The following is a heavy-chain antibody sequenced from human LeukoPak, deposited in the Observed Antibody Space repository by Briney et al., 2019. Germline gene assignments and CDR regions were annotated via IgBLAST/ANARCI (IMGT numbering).Heavy chain of an antibody. J-gene: IGHJ5*02. V-gene: IGHV1-18*01. Sequence: ASVKVSCKASGCTFTSYGISWVRQAPGQGLEWMGWISAYNGNTNYAQKLQGRVTMTTDTSTSTAYMELRSLRSDDTAVYYCARLFSGLGSYYFQIDPSGQGTLVTVYS. CDR1: GCTFTSYG. CDR2: ISAYNGNT. CDR3: ARLFSGLGSYYFQIDP. D-gene: IGHD3-10*01.